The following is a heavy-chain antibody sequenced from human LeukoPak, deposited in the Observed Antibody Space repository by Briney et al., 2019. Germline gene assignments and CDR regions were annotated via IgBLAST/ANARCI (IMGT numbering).Heavy chain of an antibody. D-gene: IGHD3-10*01. Sequence: GGSLRLSCAASGFTFSNAWMSWVRQAPGKGLEWVANIKQDGSEKYYVDSVKGRFTISRDNAKNSLYLQMNSLRAEDTAVYYCAREGPHLWFGDLAYFYMDVWGKGTTVTISS. J-gene: IGHJ6*03. CDR1: GFTFSNAW. V-gene: IGHV3-7*01. CDR2: IKQDGSEK. CDR3: AREGPHLWFGDLAYFYMDV.